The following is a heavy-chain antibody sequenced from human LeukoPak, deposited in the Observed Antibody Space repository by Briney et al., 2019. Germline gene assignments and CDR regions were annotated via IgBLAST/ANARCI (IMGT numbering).Heavy chain of an antibody. J-gene: IGHJ4*02. D-gene: IGHD2/OR15-2a*01. CDR3: ARHFYDTSTYYSSFDF. CDR2: IYPGGSDM. V-gene: IGHV5-51*01. Sequence: GESLKISCKGSGYNFAEYWIGWVRQMPGKGLEWVAFIYPGGSDMRYSPPFQGQVTVSADKSINTVYLQWGSLKASDTAMYYCARHFYDTSTYYSSFDFWGQGTLVTVSS. CDR1: GYNFAEYW.